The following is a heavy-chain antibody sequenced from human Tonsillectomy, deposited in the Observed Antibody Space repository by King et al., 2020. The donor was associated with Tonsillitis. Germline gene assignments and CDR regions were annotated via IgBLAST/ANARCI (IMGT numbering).Heavy chain of an antibody. CDR3: AREDTYGFPIFHF. CDR1: GFTVSANY. D-gene: IGHD5-18*01. Sequence: VQLVESGGGLIQPGGSLRLSCAASGFTVSANYMTLVRQAPGEGLEWVSIIYSGGSTYYVDSAKGRFTISVSSDTSTNTVYLHMTSLRAEDTAVYYCAREDTYGFPIFHFWGQGTLVTVSS. V-gene: IGHV3-53*01. CDR2: IYSGGST. J-gene: IGHJ4*02.